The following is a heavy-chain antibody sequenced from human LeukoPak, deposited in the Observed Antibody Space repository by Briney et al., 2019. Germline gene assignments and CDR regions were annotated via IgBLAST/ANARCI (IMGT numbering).Heavy chain of an antibody. Sequence: QPGGSLRLSCVASGFTVSSNYMSWVRRAPGKGLEWVANIKQDGSEKYYVDSVKGRFTISRDNAKNSLYLQMNSLRAEDTAVYYCRSSSGEVDYWGQGTLVTVSS. CDR1: GFTVSSNY. V-gene: IGHV3-7*01. CDR3: RSSSGEVDY. D-gene: IGHD6-6*01. J-gene: IGHJ4*02. CDR2: IKQDGSEK.